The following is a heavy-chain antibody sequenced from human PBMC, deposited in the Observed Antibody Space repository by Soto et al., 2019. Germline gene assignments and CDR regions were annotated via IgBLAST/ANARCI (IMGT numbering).Heavy chain of an antibody. CDR1: GGSSVSGGCC. CDR2: IYHSGST. V-gene: IGHV4-30-2*01. CDR3: AGGIAARPLGY. J-gene: IGHJ4*02. D-gene: IGHD6-6*01. Sequence: SNGVAGGSSVSGGCCWSWIRQPPGKGLEWIGYIYHSGSTYYNPSLKSRVTISVDRSKNQFSLKLSSVTAADTAVYYCAGGIAARPLGYWGQGTLVTVSS.